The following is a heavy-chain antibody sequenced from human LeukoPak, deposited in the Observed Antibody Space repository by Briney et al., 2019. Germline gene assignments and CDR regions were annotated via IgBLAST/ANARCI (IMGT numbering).Heavy chain of an antibody. J-gene: IGHJ4*02. CDR2: IIPIFGTA. D-gene: IGHD4-17*01. CDR3: ARVSPYGDYESYYFDY. V-gene: IGHV1-69*13. CDR1: GGTFSSYA. Sequence: SVEVSCKASGGTFSSYAISWVRQAPGQGLEWMGGIIPIFGTANYAQKFQGRVTITADESTSTAYMELSSLRSEDTAVYYCARVSPYGDYESYYFDYWGQGTLVTVSS.